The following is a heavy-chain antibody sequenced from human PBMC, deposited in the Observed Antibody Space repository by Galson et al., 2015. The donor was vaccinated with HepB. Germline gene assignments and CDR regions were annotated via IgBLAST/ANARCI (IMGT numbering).Heavy chain of an antibody. CDR3: ARAPLVPAAIAFDY. D-gene: IGHD2-2*02. Sequence: SCKASGYTFTSYAMHWVRQAPGQRLEWMGWINAGNGNTKYSQKFQGRVTITRDTSASTAYMELSSLRSEDTAVYYCARAPLVPAAIAFDYRGQGTLVTVSS. J-gene: IGHJ4*02. CDR2: INAGNGNT. V-gene: IGHV1-3*01. CDR1: GYTFTSYA.